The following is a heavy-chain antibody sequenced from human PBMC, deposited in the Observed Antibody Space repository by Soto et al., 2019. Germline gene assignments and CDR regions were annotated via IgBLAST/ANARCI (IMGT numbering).Heavy chain of an antibody. CDR3: ARDAPPADY. Sequence: GASVKVSCKASGYTFTSYSISCVRQAPGQGLEWMGWISAYNGNTNYAQMLQGRVTMTTDTSTNTAYMELRSLRSDDTAVYYCARDAPPADYWGQGTLVTVSS. V-gene: IGHV1-18*04. CDR1: GYTFTSYS. J-gene: IGHJ4*02. CDR2: ISAYNGNT.